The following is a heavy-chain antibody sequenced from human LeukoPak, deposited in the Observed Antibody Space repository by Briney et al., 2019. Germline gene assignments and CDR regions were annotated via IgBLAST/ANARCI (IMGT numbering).Heavy chain of an antibody. CDR1: GGSFSGYY. CDR2: INHSGST. V-gene: IGHV4-34*01. Sequence: SETLSLTCAVYGGSFSGYYWSWIRQPPGKGLEWIGEINHSGSTNYNPSLKSRVTISVDTSKNQFSLKLSSVTAADPAVYYCARGQGIAAAGDYWGQGTLVTVSS. J-gene: IGHJ4*02. D-gene: IGHD6-25*01. CDR3: ARGQGIAAAGDY.